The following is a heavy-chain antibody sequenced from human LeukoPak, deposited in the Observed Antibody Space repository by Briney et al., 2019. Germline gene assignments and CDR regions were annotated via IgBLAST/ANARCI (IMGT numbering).Heavy chain of an antibody. D-gene: IGHD3-22*01. CDR1: GFTFSSYG. CDR2: ISDTGGTI. CDR3: AKRGVVIRVILVGFHKQAYYFDS. Sequence: GSLRLSFAASGFTFSSYGMHWVRQAPGKGLEWVAGISDTGGTITYADSVSGRFTISRDNAKNTLYLQMNSLRAEDTAVYFCAKRGVVIRVILVGFHKQAYYFDSWGHGALVTVSS. V-gene: IGHV3-23*01. J-gene: IGHJ4*03.